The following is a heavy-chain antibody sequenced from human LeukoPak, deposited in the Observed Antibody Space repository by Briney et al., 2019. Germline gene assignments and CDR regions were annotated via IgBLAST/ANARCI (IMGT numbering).Heavy chain of an antibody. CDR3: ARGGSYSWFDP. CDR2: ISGSGGST. Sequence: GGSLRLSCAASGFTFSSYAMSWVRQAPGKGLEWVSAISGSGGSTYYADSVKGRFTISRDNAKNSLYLQMNSLRAEDTAVYYCARGGSYSWFDPWGQGTPVTVSS. J-gene: IGHJ5*02. V-gene: IGHV3-23*01. CDR1: GFTFSSYA.